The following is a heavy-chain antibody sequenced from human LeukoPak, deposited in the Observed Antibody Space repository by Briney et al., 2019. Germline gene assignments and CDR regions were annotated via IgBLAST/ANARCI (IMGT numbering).Heavy chain of an antibody. CDR2: IKQDGSEK. D-gene: IGHD5-18*01. J-gene: IGHJ6*02. V-gene: IGHV3-7*01. CDR3: AREDTAMFYYYYGMDV. Sequence: GGSLRLSCAASGFTFSSYWMSWVRQAPGKGLEWVANIKQDGSEKYYVDSVKGRFTISRDNAKNSLYLQMNSLRAEDTAVCYCAREDTAMFYYYYGMDVWGQGTTVTVSS. CDR1: GFTFSSYW.